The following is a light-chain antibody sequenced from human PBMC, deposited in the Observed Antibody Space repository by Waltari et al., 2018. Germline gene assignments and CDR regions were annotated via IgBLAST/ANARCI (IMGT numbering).Light chain of an antibody. CDR1: QSISNW. CDR2: KAS. CDR3: QQYNTYSS. Sequence: DIQMTQSPSTLSASVGDRVTIPCRASQSISNWLAWYQQKPGKAPNLLIYKASILKSGVPSRFSGSGSGTQFTLTINSLQPGDFATYYCQQYNTYSSFGQGTKLEIK. J-gene: IGKJ2*01. V-gene: IGKV1-5*03.